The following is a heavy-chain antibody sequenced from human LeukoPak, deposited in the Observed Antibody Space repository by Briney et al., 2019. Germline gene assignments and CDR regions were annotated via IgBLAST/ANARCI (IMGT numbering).Heavy chain of an antibody. D-gene: IGHD3-9*01. CDR3: ARGLRYFDWLLDVYYFDY. Sequence: SETLSLTCTVSGGSISSYYWSWIRQPAGKGLKWIGRIYTSGSTNYNPSLKSRVTMSVDTPKNQFSLKLSSVTAADTAVYYCARGLRYFDWLLDVYYFDYWGQGTLVTVSS. J-gene: IGHJ4*02. V-gene: IGHV4-4*07. CDR1: GGSISSYY. CDR2: IYTSGST.